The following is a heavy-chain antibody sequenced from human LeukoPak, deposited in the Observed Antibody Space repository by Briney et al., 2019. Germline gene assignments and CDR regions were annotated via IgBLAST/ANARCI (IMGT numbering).Heavy chain of an antibody. Sequence: GESLQISCTGSGYSFTDFWIGWVRQMPGEGLEWMGMIYPSDTDTKYSPSFQGQVTISADKSTSTAYLHWNTLKASDSAIYYCARLPVSGTHFDTWGRGTLVTVSS. CDR2: IYPSDTDT. CDR3: ARLPVSGTHFDT. CDR1: GYSFTDFW. D-gene: IGHD1-7*01. J-gene: IGHJ4*02. V-gene: IGHV5-51*01.